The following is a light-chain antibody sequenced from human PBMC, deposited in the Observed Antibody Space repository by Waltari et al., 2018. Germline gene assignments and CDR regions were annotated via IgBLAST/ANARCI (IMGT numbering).Light chain of an antibody. CDR2: GTS. V-gene: IGKV3D-7*01. CDR1: ERVSGSS. J-gene: IGKJ2*01. Sequence: IIMTQSPVTLSLTPGEGAALSCRASERVSGSSLSWFQQKPGQAPRLLIYGTSTRASGVPARFSGSGSGTDFTLTISSLQPEDFAVYYCQQGSSVPQMFGQGTKLEIK. CDR3: QQGSSVPQM.